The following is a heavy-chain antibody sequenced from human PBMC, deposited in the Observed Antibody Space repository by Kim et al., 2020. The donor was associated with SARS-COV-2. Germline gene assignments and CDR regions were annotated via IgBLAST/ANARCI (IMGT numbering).Heavy chain of an antibody. J-gene: IGHJ5*02. Sequence: SVKVSCKASGGTFSSYAISWVRQAPGQGLEWMGRIIPILGIANYAQKFQGRVTITADKSTSTAYMELSSLRSEDTAVYYCARDLGVTMIVVWAWFDPWGQGTLVTVSS. D-gene: IGHD3-22*01. CDR1: GGTFSSYA. CDR3: ARDLGVTMIVVWAWFDP. CDR2: IIPILGIA. V-gene: IGHV1-69*04.